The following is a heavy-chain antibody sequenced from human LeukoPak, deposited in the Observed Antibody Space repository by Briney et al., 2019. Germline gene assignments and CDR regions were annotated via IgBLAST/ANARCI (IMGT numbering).Heavy chain of an antibody. CDR3: ARGLIPHLLRYFDWLKSNYYYMDV. CDR1: GYTFTSYD. Sequence: ASVTVSCTASGYTFTSYDINWVRQATGQGLEWMGWMNPNSGNTGYAQKFQGRVTITRNTSISTSYMELSSLRSEDTAVYYCARGLIPHLLRYFDWLKSNYYYMDVWGKGTTVTISS. V-gene: IGHV1-8*01. J-gene: IGHJ6*03. D-gene: IGHD3-9*01. CDR2: MNPNSGNT.